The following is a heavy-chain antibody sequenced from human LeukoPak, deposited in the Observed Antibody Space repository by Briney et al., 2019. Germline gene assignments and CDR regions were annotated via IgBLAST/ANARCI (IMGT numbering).Heavy chain of an antibody. CDR2: IIPILGIA. Sequence: GASVKVSCKASGGTFSSYAISWVRQAPGQGLEWMGRIIPILGIANYAQKFQGRVTITADKSTSTAYMELSSLRSEDTAVYYCAIAFSSSWYPGPWGYAFDIWGQGTMVTVSS. J-gene: IGHJ3*02. V-gene: IGHV1-69*04. CDR1: GGTFSSYA. CDR3: AIAFSSSWYPGPWGYAFDI. D-gene: IGHD6-13*01.